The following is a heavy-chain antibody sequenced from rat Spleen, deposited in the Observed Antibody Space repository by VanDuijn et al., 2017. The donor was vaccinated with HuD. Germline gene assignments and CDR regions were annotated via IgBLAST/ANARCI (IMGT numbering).Heavy chain of an antibody. D-gene: IGHD1-2*01. Sequence: EVQLVESGGGLVQPGRSLKLSCTASGFTFSKYGMAWVRQAPKKGLEWVAYISYDGGSTYYRDSVKGRFTISRDNAKSSLYLQMNSLKSEDTATYYCARHLAAISPFDYWGQGVMVTVSS. J-gene: IGHJ2*01. V-gene: IGHV5-29*01. CDR3: ARHLAAISPFDY. CDR2: ISYDGGST. CDR1: GFTFSKYG.